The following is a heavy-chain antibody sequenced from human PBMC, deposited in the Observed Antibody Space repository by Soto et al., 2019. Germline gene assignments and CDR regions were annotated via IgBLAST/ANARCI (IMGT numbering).Heavy chain of an antibody. V-gene: IGHV1-3*01. CDR1: GYSFTSYA. CDR3: ARGGLALMDV. Sequence: QVQLVQSGAEVKKPGASVKVSCKASGYSFTSYAMHWVRQAPGQRLEWMGWINAGNGNTKYSQKFQGRVTITRDTSASKAYMELSSLRSEDTVVYYCARGGLALMDVWGQGTTVTVSS. J-gene: IGHJ6*02. CDR2: INAGNGNT. D-gene: IGHD3-16*01.